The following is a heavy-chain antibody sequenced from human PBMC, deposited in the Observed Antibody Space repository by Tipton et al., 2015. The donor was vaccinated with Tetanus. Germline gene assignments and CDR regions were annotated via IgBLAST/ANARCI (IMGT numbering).Heavy chain of an antibody. CDR1: GASISSSDYY. V-gene: IGHV4-39*07. J-gene: IGHJ3*02. CDR2: MYYSGST. D-gene: IGHD3-10*01. Sequence: TLSLTCTVSGASISSSDYYWGWIRQPPGKGLEWIGSMYYSGSTYYNSSLQSRVTISVDTSKNNFSLKLNSVTAADTAVYYCARCGREWFGTPAFDIWGQGTLVTVSS. CDR3: ARCGREWFGTPAFDI.